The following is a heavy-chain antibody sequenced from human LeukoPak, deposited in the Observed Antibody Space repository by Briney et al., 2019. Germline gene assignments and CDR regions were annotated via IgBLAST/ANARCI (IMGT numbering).Heavy chain of an antibody. J-gene: IGHJ4*02. CDR2: TCWNSASI. CDR1: GFTFDDYT. Sequence: GRSLRLSCAASGFTFDDYTMHRGRPAPGKGLEWVSGTCWNSASIGYVDSVRGRFTISTENATNSLYLQMSLRRDEAAVLYCGAGDISSGGSCPHYWGQGILVTVSS. CDR3: AGDISSGGSCPHY. D-gene: IGHD2-15*01. V-gene: IGHV3-9*01.